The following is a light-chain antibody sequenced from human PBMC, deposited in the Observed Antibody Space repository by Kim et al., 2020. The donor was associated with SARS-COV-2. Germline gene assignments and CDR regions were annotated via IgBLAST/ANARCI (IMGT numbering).Light chain of an antibody. CDR2: NDS. Sequence: GSPGQTASITCSGDRLGDKYASWYQQKPRQSPVLVIYNDSRRPSGIPERFSGSNSGNTATLTISGTQAIDEADYYCQAWDNNNGVFGGGTQLTVL. CDR1: RLGDKY. J-gene: IGLJ3*02. CDR3: QAWDNNNGV. V-gene: IGLV3-1*01.